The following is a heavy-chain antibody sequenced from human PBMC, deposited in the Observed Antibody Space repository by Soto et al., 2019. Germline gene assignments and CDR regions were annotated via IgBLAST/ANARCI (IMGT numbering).Heavy chain of an antibody. CDR3: TRSRRGTGVDFDY. CDR1: GGSFSSFG. Sequence: GASVKVSCKASGGSFSSFGFSWVRQAPGQGLEWMGGMNPVSGSPGYVQKFQGRVTMTRDKSMSTAYLELSSLTSEDTAVYYCTRSRRGTGVDFDYWGQGTPVTVSS. CDR2: MNPVSGSP. J-gene: IGHJ4*02. V-gene: IGHV1-8*02. D-gene: IGHD7-27*01.